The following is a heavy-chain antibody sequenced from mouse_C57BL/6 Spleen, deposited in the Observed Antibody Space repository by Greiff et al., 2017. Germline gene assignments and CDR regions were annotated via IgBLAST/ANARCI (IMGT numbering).Heavy chain of an antibody. J-gene: IGHJ4*01. V-gene: IGHV1-19*01. CDR2: INPYNGGT. D-gene: IGHD2-2*01. CDR1: GYTFTDYY. Sequence: EVQLQQSGPVLVKPGASVKMSCKASGYTFTDYYMNWVKQSHGKSLEWIGVINPYNGGTSYNQKFKGKATLTVDKSSSTAYMELNSLTSEDSAVYYCARDGYGYAMDYWGQGTSVTVSS. CDR3: ARDGYGYAMDY.